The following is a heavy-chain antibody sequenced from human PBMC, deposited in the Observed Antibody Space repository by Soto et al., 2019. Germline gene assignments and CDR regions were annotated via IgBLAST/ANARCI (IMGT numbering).Heavy chain of an antibody. Sequence: QVQLQESGPGLVRPSGTLSLICTVSGGSINSSHWWSWVRQSPERGLEWIGEIYHSGGTTYNPSLQSRVNVSLDKSTNNFSMEVRAVTAADTALYFCARRGTGYEYDYHYYFDLWGQGSLVTVSS. CDR2: IYHSGGT. CDR1: GGSINSSHW. J-gene: IGHJ4*02. V-gene: IGHV4-4*02. D-gene: IGHD3-16*01. CDR3: ARRGTGYEYDYHYYFDL.